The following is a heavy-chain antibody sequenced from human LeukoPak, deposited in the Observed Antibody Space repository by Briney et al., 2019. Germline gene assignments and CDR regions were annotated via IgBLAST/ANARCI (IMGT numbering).Heavy chain of an antibody. D-gene: IGHD3-10*01. V-gene: IGHV1-2*02. J-gene: IGHJ6*03. CDR1: GYTFTGYY. Sequence: ASVKVSCKASGYTFTGYYMHWVRQAPGQGLEWMGWINPNSGGTNYAQKFQGRVTMTRDTSISTAYMELSRLRSDDTAVYYCASCSGSCCYGSGSPDYYYYYMDVWGKGTTVTVSS. CDR2: INPNSGGT. CDR3: ASCSGSCCYGSGSPDYYYYYMDV.